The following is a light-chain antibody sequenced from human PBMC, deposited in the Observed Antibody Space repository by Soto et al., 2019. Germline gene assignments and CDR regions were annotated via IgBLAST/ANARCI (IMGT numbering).Light chain of an antibody. J-gene: IGKJ2*01. CDR1: QSVNSN. CDR2: GAS. V-gene: IGKV3-15*01. Sequence: EIVMTQSPASLSVSPGERATLSCRASQSVNSNLAWYQQKPGQAPRLLIYGASTRATGIPGRFRGSGSGTDFTLTITSLQSEDFAVYFCQQYVTSPPGYTFGQGTELRIK. CDR3: QQYVTSPPGYT.